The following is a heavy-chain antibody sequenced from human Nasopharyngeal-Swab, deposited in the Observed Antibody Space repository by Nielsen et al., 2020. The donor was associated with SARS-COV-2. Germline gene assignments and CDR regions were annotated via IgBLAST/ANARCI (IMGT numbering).Heavy chain of an antibody. CDR1: GLIFNNYA. J-gene: IGHJ4*02. Sequence: GESLKISCAASGLIFNNYAMTWVRQVPDKGLECVASISSDGKSTLYADSVKGRFAISRDNPKNTLFLQMNSLRPEDTALYYCAKELVSEGTNGGFDYWGQGALVSVSS. CDR3: AKELVSEGTNGGFDY. V-gene: IGHV3-23*01. D-gene: IGHD2-8*01. CDR2: ISSDGKST.